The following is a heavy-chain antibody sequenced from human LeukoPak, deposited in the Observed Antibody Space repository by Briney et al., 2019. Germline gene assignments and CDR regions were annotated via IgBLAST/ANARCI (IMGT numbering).Heavy chain of an antibody. J-gene: IGHJ6*03. D-gene: IGHD3-3*01. CDR2: INPNSGGT. V-gene: IGHV1-2*02. CDR1: GYTLTELS. CDR3: ARGPDLRFLEWLLAYMDV. Sequence: ASVKVSCKVSGYTLTELSMHWVRQAPGQGLEWMGWINPNSGGTNYAQKFQGRVTMTRDTSISTAYMELSRLRSDDTAVYYCARGPDLRFLEWLLAYMDVWGKGTTVTVSS.